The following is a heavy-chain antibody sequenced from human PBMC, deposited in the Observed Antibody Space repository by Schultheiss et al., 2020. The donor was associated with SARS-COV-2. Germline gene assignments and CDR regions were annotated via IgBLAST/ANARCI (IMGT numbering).Heavy chain of an antibody. Sequence: GGSLRLSCAASGFTFSSYAMHCVRQAPGKGLEWVAVISYDGSYKYYADSVKGRFTISRDNSKNTLYLQMNSLRAEDTAVYYCAREMMELHYSRYYYYGMDVWGQGTTVTVSS. CDR3: AREMMELHYSRYYYYGMDV. CDR2: ISYDGSYK. D-gene: IGHD1-7*01. J-gene: IGHJ6*02. CDR1: GFTFSSYA. V-gene: IGHV3-30*01.